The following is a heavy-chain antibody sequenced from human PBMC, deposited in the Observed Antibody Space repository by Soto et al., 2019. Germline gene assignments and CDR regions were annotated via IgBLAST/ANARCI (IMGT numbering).Heavy chain of an antibody. V-gene: IGHV5-10-1*01. CDR2: IDPSDSYT. J-gene: IGHJ6*01. CDR1: GGSCASYW. CDR3: ARTSMKRRGSTYRHGGLDV. D-gene: IGHD5-18*01. Sequence: PWESLRSRRNGAGGSCASYWSSWMRQMPGKGREWMGRIDPSDSYTNYSPSFQGHVTISSYKSISTSYLQVSSLTASDTAMYSCARTSMKRRGSTYRHGGLDVWAQRPFVTVYS.